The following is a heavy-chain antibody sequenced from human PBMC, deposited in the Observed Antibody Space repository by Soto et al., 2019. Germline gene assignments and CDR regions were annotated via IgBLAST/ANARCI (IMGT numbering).Heavy chain of an antibody. J-gene: IGHJ5*02. D-gene: IGHD3-10*01. CDR1: DGSISSSSYY. V-gene: IGHV4-39*01. CDR3: ARQLLWFRESRLNWFDT. Sequence: SDTLSLTCTVSDGSISSSSYYRGWIRQPPGKGLEWIGSIYYSGSTYYNPSLKSRVTISVDTSKNQFSLKLSSVTAADTAVYYCARQLLWFRESRLNWFDTWGQGTLVTVSS. CDR2: IYYSGST.